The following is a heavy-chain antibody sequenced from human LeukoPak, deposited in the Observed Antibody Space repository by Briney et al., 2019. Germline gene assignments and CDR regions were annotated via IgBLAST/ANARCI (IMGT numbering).Heavy chain of an antibody. CDR2: IYYSGST. V-gene: IGHV4-59*08. Sequence: SETLSLTCTVSGGSISSYYWSWIRQPPGKGLEWIGYIYYSGSTNYNPSLKSRVTISVDTSKNQFSLKLSSVTAADTAVYYCARGTTLVGATHLDYWGQGTLVTVSS. J-gene: IGHJ4*02. D-gene: IGHD1-26*01. CDR1: GGSISSYY. CDR3: ARGTTLVGATHLDY.